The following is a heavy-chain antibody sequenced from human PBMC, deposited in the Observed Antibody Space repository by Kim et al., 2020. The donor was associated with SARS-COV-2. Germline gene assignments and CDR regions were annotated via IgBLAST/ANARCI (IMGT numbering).Heavy chain of an antibody. CDR3: TTERNLLWFGELTSNWFDP. V-gene: IGHV3-15*01. CDR2: IKSKTDGGTT. Sequence: GGSLRLSCAASGFTFSNAWMSWVRQAPGKGLEWVGRIKSKTDGGTTDYAAPVKGRFTISRDDSKNTLYLQMNSLKTEDTAVYYCTTERNLLWFGELTSNWFDPWGQGTLVTVSS. D-gene: IGHD3-10*01. J-gene: IGHJ5*02. CDR1: GFTFSNAW.